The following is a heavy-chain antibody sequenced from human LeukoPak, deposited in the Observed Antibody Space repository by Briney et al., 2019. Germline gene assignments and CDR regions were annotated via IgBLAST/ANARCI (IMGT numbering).Heavy chain of an antibody. CDR2: IYYSGST. V-gene: IGHV4-30-4*01. Sequence: SQTLSLTCTVSGGSISSGDYYWSWLRQPPGTGLEWIGYIYYSGSTYYNPSLKSRVTISVDTSKNQFSLKLSSVTAADTAVYYCAKVSGYYYDLVYFDYWGQGTLVTVSS. CDR1: GGSISSGDYY. CDR3: AKVSGYYYDLVYFDY. J-gene: IGHJ4*02. D-gene: IGHD3-22*01.